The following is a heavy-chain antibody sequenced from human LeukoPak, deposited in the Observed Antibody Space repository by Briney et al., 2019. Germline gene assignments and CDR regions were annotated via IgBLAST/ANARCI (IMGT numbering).Heavy chain of an antibody. CDR2: ITGSGSGI. Sequence: GASLRLSCAASGFTFSNYAMSCVRQAPGKGLEWVSAITGSGSGIYYADSMKSRFTISRDNSKNTLYLQINSLRAEDTAVYYCAKWGDYDVLTGYYVSDYWGQGTLVTVSS. V-gene: IGHV3-23*01. CDR1: GFTFSNYA. CDR3: AKWGDYDVLTGYYVSDY. D-gene: IGHD3-9*01. J-gene: IGHJ4*02.